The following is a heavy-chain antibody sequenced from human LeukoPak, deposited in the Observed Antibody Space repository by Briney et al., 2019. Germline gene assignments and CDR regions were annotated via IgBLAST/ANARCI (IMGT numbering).Heavy chain of an antibody. CDR3: ARQNSGYDLGPFAY. CDR1: GGSISSYY. J-gene: IGHJ4*02. V-gene: IGHV4-59*08. D-gene: IGHD5-12*01. CDR2: ISYSGST. Sequence: SETLSLTCTVSGGSISSYYWSWIRQPPGKGLEWIAYISYSGSTNYNPSLRSRVTISLDTSKNHFSLKLSSVTAADTAVYYCARQNSGYDLGPFAYWGQGRLVIVSS.